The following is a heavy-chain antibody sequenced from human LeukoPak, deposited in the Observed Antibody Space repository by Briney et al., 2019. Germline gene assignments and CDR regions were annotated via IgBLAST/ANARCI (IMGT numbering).Heavy chain of an antibody. J-gene: IGHJ3*02. CDR1: GFTFDDYA. Sequence: PGRSLRLSCAASGFTFDDYAMHWVRQAPGKGLEWVSGISWNSGSIGYADSVKGRFTISRDNAKNSLYLQMNSLRAEDTAVYYCARDWNYYDSSGYYSQKEPGAFDIWGQGTMVTVSS. CDR3: ARDWNYYDSSGYYSQKEPGAFDI. D-gene: IGHD3-22*01. V-gene: IGHV3-9*01. CDR2: ISWNSGSI.